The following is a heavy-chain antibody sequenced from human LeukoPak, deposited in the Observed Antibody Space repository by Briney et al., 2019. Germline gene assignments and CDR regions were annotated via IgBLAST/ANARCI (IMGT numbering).Heavy chain of an antibody. CDR3: ASSYDYVWGSYRYFPFDY. CDR2: IKQDGSEK. CDR1: GFTFSSYW. J-gene: IGHJ4*02. Sequence: GGSLRLSCAASGFTFSSYWMSWVRQAPGKGLEWVANIKQDGSEKYYVDSVKGRFTISRDNAKNSLYLQMNSLRAEDTAVYYCASSYDYVWGSYRYFPFDYWGQGTLVTVSS. V-gene: IGHV3-7*01. D-gene: IGHD3-16*02.